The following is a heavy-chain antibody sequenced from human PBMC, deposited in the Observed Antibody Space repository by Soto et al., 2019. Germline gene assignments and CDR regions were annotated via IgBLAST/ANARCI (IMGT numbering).Heavy chain of an antibody. CDR3: AAQGYDLSKFDY. J-gene: IGHJ4*02. CDR1: GFTFSSCS. V-gene: IGHV3-21*04. Sequence: GGSLRLSCAVSGFTFSSCSMNWVRQTPGKGLEWVSSISSNSRYIYYADSVKGRFTISRDNAKNSMYLQMNSLRAEDTAVYYCAAQGYDLSKFDYWGQGILVTVSS. D-gene: IGHD2-15*01. CDR2: ISSNSRYI.